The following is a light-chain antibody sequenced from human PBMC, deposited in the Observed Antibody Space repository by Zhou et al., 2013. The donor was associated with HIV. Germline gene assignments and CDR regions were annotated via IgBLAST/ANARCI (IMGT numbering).Light chain of an antibody. CDR1: QSVGSNY. CDR3: HHQPFT. V-gene: IGKV3-20*01. Sequence: EIVLAQSPGTLSSSPGERATLSCRASQSVGSNYLAWYQQKPGQAPRLLIYAASSRATGIPDRFSGSGSGTDFTLTISRLEPEDFALYYCHHQPFTFGPGTKVGYQ. CDR2: AAS. J-gene: IGKJ3*01.